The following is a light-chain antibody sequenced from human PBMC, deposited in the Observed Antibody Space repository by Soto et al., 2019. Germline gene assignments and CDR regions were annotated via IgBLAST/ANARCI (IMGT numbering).Light chain of an antibody. V-gene: IGLV1-40*01. CDR2: GNS. Sequence: QSVLTQPPSVSGAPGQRVTISCTGSSSNIGAGYDVHWYQQLPGTAPKLLIYGNSNRPSGVPDRFSGSKSGTSASLAITGLQAEDEADYYCTSYDDSLSGPFYVFGTGTKLTVL. J-gene: IGLJ1*01. CDR1: SSNIGAGYD. CDR3: TSYDDSLSGPFYV.